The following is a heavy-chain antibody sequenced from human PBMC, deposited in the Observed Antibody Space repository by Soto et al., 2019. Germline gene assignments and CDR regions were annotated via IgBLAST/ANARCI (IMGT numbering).Heavy chain of an antibody. V-gene: IGHV3-66*01. D-gene: IGHD6-13*01. CDR3: ASSAAAGTDYYYYYYMDV. CDR1: GFTVSSNY. Sequence: GGSLRLSCAASGFTVSSNYMSWVRQAPGKGLEWVSVIYSGGSTYYADSVKGRFTISRDNSKNTLYLQMNSLRAEDTAVYYCASSAAAGTDYYYYYYMDVWGKGTTVTVSS. J-gene: IGHJ6*03. CDR2: IYSGGST.